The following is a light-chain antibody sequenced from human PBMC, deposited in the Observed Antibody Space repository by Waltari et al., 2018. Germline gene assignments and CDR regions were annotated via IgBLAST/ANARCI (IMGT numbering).Light chain of an antibody. V-gene: IGLV2-8*01. CDR3: NSNAGINIPFV. CDR1: SSDIGRYDY. Sequence: QSALAQPPSASGSLGQSVTISCTGTSSDIGRYDYVSWYQQHPGKAPKLIIYEVNKRPSGVPDRFSGSKSGTTASLTVSGLQAEDEADYYCNSNAGINIPFVFGTGTKVTVL. CDR2: EVN. J-gene: IGLJ1*01.